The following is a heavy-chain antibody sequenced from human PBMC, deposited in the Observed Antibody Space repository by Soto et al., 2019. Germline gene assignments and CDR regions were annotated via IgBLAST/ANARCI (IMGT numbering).Heavy chain of an antibody. J-gene: IGHJ3*02. CDR2: INPSGGST. V-gene: IGHV1-46*03. Sequence: ASVKVSCKASGYTFTSYYMHWVRQAPGQGLEWMGIINPSGGSTSYAQKFQGRVTMTRDTSTSTVYMELSSLRSEDTAVYYCARVTSGWYRGGAFDIWSQGTMVTVSS. D-gene: IGHD6-19*01. CDR3: ARVTSGWYRGGAFDI. CDR1: GYTFTSYY.